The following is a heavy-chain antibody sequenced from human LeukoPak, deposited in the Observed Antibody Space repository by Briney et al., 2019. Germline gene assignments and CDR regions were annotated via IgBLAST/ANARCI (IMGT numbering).Heavy chain of an antibody. J-gene: IGHJ5*02. CDR3: ASLYYDILTGPNWFDP. CDR2: IYYSGST. D-gene: IGHD3-9*01. Sequence: SSETLSLTCTVSGGSISSSSYYWGWIRQPPGKGLEWIGSIYYSGSTYYNPSLKSRVTISVDTSKNQFSLKLSSVTAADTAVYYCASLYYDILTGPNWFDPWGQGTLVTVSS. V-gene: IGHV4-39*01. CDR1: GGSISSSSYY.